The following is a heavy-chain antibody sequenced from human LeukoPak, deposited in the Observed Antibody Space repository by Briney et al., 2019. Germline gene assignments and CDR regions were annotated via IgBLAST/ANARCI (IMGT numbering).Heavy chain of an antibody. J-gene: IGHJ4*02. V-gene: IGHV3-74*01. CDR2: INSDGSST. CDR3: ARPGIAVSGHIDY. CDR1: GFTFSSYG. D-gene: IGHD6-19*01. Sequence: GGSLRLSCAASGFTFSSYGMHWVRQAPGKGLVWVSRINSDGSSTNYADSVKGRFTISRDNAKNTLYLQMSSLRAEDTAVYYCARPGIAVSGHIDYWGQGTLVTVSS.